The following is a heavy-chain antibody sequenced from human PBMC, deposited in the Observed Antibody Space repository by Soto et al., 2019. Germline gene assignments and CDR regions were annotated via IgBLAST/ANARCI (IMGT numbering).Heavy chain of an antibody. Sequence: PGESLKISCKGSGYLFTNYWIGWVRQMPGKGLEWMGIIYLGDSDTKYSPSFQGQVTISADKSLSTAYLQWSSLKASDTAMYYCERGKYAGNSRLALDPWGQGTLVTVSS. CDR2: IYLGDSDT. CDR1: GYLFTNYW. D-gene: IGHD3-9*01. J-gene: IGHJ5*02. CDR3: ERGKYAGNSRLALDP. V-gene: IGHV5-51*01.